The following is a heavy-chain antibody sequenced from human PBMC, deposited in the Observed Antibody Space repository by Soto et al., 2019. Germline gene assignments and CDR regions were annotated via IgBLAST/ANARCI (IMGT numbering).Heavy chain of an antibody. J-gene: IGHJ4*02. CDR2: INPNGGRT. Sequence: QVQLVQPGAEVKKPGASVKFSCKASGYIFTNFYIHWVRQAPGQGLEWSGIINPNGGRTNYAQNFQGRVTRPRDTSTSTVYMDVSSMISEDTAVYYCTRGLASGDYWGQGTLITVSS. CDR1: GYIFTNFY. V-gene: IGHV1-46*03. D-gene: IGHD6-6*01. CDR3: TRGLASGDY.